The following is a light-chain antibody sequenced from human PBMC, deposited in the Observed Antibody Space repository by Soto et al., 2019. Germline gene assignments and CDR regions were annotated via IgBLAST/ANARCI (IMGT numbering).Light chain of an antibody. CDR1: RSNFGAGYD. CDR3: SSYTNSITWL. J-gene: IGLJ3*02. Sequence: QSVLTQPPSVSGAPGQRVTISCTGSRSNFGAGYDVHWYQQFPGTAPKLLIYVNSNRPSGVPDRFSGSKSGTSASLAITGLQAEDEADYYCSSYTNSITWLFGGGTKVTVL. V-gene: IGLV1-40*01. CDR2: VNS.